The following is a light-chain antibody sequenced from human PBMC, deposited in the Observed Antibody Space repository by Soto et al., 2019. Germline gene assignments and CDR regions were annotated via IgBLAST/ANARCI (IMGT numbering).Light chain of an antibody. CDR2: GNS. V-gene: IGLV1-40*01. Sequence: QSVLTQPPSVSGAPGQRVTISCTGTSSNIGAGYDVHWYQQLPGTAPKLLISGNSNRPSGVPDRFSGSKSGTAASLAITGLQAEAEADYYCQSYDSSLSGSVFGGGTKLTVL. CDR3: QSYDSSLSGSV. CDR1: SSNIGAGYD. J-gene: IGLJ3*02.